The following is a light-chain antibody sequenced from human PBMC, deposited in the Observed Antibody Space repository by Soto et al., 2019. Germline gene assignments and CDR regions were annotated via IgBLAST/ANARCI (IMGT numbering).Light chain of an antibody. CDR3: QQYHSYYQWT. Sequence: DIQMTQSPSTLSASVGDRVTITCRASQSISSWVAWYQQKPGKAPKLLIYDASSLESGVPSRFSGSGSGTDFSLTITSLQPDDFAPYYCQQYHSYYQWTLGQWTKVDIK. V-gene: IGKV1-5*01. J-gene: IGKJ1*01. CDR1: QSISSW. CDR2: DAS.